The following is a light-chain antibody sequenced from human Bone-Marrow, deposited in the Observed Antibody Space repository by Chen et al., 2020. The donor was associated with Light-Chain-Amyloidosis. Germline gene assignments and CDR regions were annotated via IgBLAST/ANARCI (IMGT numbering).Light chain of an antibody. Sequence: NFMLTQHHSVSESPGKTVIISSTRSSGSIATNYVQWYQQRPGSSRTTVVYEDAQRPSGVPDRFSGSIDRSSNSATLTISVLKTEDEADYYCQSYQGSGQGVFGGGTKLTVL. V-gene: IGLV6-57*01. CDR2: EDA. CDR1: SGSIATNY. CDR3: QSYQGSGQGV. J-gene: IGLJ3*02.